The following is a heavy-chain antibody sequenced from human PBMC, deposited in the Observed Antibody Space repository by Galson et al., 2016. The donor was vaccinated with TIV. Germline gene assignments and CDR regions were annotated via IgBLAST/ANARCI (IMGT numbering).Heavy chain of an antibody. CDR3: ASGVVAHTYYFYGVDV. Sequence: SLRLSCAASGFTFSSFGMHWVRQAPGKGLEWVALIRYDGSRRYYADSVKGRFTISRDDSKNTLYLQMNGLRRDDSAVYYCASGVVAHTYYFYGVDVWGQGTTVTVSS. CDR2: IRYDGSRR. D-gene: IGHD2-15*01. CDR1: GFTFSSFG. V-gene: IGHV3-30*02. J-gene: IGHJ6*02.